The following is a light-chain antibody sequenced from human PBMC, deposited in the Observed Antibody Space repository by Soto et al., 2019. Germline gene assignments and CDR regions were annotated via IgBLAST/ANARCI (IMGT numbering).Light chain of an antibody. CDR1: QSVGSN. Sequence: EIVMTQSAATLSVSPGERSTLSCMPIQSVGSNLAWYQQKPCQAALLLTYTASTGATGIPARFSGSGSGTDCTLTISSLQSEEFECEYCQQYDVSPLTFGGGTKVYI. CDR3: QQYDVSPLT. CDR2: TAS. V-gene: IGKV3-15*01. J-gene: IGKJ4*01.